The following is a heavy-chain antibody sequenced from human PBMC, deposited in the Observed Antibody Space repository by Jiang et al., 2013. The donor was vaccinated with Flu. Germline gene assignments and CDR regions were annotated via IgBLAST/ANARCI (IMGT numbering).Heavy chain of an antibody. D-gene: IGHD2-15*01. CDR3: ARSRGGYCSGGGCYFDS. CDR1: GGSISSSSYY. Sequence: TLSLTCTVSGGSISSSSYYWGWVRQPPGKGLEWIGSIYYSGSTYYNPSLKSRVTISVDTSKNQFSLKLNSMTAADTAVYYCARSRGGYCSGGGCYFDSWGQGTLVTVSS. CDR2: IYYSGST. V-gene: IGHV4-39*07. J-gene: IGHJ4*02.